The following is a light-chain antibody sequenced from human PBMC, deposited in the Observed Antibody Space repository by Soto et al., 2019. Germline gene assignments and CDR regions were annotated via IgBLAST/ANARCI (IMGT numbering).Light chain of an antibody. J-gene: IGKJ4*01. Sequence: EIVMTQSPATLSVSPGERVTLSCRASQSISSSLAWYQQRPGQAPRLLIYGASARATGIPARFSGSGSGTQFTLTISSLQSEDFAVYHCQQDYKWTLTLGGGTKV. CDR1: QSISSS. CDR3: QQDYKWTLT. V-gene: IGKV3-15*01. CDR2: GAS.